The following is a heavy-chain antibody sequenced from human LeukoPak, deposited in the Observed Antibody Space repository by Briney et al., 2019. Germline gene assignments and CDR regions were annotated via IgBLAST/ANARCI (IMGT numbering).Heavy chain of an antibody. D-gene: IGHD3-22*01. Sequence: AGGSLRLSCAASGFTFGDYTMDWVRQAPGKGLEWVSYISSTSGTIYYADSVKGRFTISRDNAKNLLYLQMNSLRAEDTAVYFCARDPRTYYYDTTDAFDIWGRGTMVSVSS. CDR1: GFTFGDYT. CDR2: ISSTSGTI. V-gene: IGHV3-48*01. CDR3: ARDPRTYYYDTTDAFDI. J-gene: IGHJ3*02.